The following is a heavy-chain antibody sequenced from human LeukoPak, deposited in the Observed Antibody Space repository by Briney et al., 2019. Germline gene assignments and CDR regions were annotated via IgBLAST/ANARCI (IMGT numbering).Heavy chain of an antibody. CDR3: ARGGFWNGYDSY. Sequence: SETLSLTCSVSGGSISSTTYYWNWIRQPPGKGLEWIGSIYYSGSTFYNPSLKSRVSISVDTSKNQFSLKLSSVTAADTAVYYCARGGFWNGYDSYWGQGTLVTVSS. D-gene: IGHD3-3*01. V-gene: IGHV4-39*01. CDR1: GGSISSTTYY. J-gene: IGHJ4*02. CDR2: IYYSGST.